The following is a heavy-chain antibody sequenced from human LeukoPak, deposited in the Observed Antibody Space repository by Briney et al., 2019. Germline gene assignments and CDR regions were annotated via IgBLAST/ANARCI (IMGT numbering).Heavy chain of an antibody. J-gene: IGHJ3*02. CDR2: IKEDGSEK. D-gene: IGHD1-26*01. CDR3: ARAGGSYYGIAFDI. V-gene: IGHV3-7*01. CDR1: GFTFSSNW. Sequence: GGSLRLSCAASGFTFSSNWMSWVRQAPGKGLEWVANIKEDGSEKYYVDSVKGRFTISRGNAKNSLYLQMNSLRAEDTAVYYCARAGGSYYGIAFDIWGQGTMVTVSS.